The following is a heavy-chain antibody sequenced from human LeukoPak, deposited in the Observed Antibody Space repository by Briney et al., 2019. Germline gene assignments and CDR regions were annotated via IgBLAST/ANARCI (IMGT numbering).Heavy chain of an antibody. V-gene: IGHV4-34*01. J-gene: IGHJ4*02. CDR2: INHSGSS. D-gene: IGHD2-2*01. CDR1: GGSISSYY. Sequence: SETLSLTCTVSGGSISSYYWSWIRQPPGKGLEWIGEINHSGSSNYNPSLKSRVTISIDTSKNQFSLTLSSVTAADTAVYYCARHTHIVVVPAASFDYWGQGTLVTVSS. CDR3: ARHTHIVVVPAASFDY.